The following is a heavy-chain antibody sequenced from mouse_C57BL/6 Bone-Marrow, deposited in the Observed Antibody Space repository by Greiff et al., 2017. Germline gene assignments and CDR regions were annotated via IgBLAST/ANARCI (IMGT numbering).Heavy chain of an antibody. Sequence: QVQLQQPGTELVKPGASVKLSCKASGYTFTSYWMHWVKQRPGQGLEWIGNINPSNGGTNYNEKFKSKATLTVDKSSSTAYMQLSSLTSEDSAVYYWARDDYDGAWFAYWGQGTLVTVSA. D-gene: IGHD2-4*01. CDR2: INPSNGGT. J-gene: IGHJ3*01. CDR1: GYTFTSYW. CDR3: ARDDYDGAWFAY. V-gene: IGHV1-53*01.